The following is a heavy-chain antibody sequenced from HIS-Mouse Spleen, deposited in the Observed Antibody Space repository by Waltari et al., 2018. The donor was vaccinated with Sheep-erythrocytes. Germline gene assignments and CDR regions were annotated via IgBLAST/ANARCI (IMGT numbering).Heavy chain of an antibody. Sequence: EVQLVESGGGLVKPGGSLRLSCAASGFPFSSYSMHGVRQAPGKGLEWVSSISSSSSYIYYADSVKGRFTISRDNAKNSLYLQMNSLRAEDTAVYYCARVASGATFDYWGQGTLVTVSS. CDR1: GFPFSSYS. D-gene: IGHD1-26*01. CDR2: ISSSSSYI. V-gene: IGHV3-21*01. CDR3: ARVASGATFDY. J-gene: IGHJ4*02.